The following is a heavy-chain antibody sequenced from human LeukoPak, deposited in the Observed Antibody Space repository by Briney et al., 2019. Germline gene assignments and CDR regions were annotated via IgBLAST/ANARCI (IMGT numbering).Heavy chain of an antibody. CDR1: GGSISGYY. CDR3: ARGQARLAWFDP. Sequence: SETLSLTCTVSGGSISGYYWSWIRTPPGKGLEWIGYTYYSRSTNYKPSLKSRVTISVDTSKNQFSLRLSSVTAADTAVYYCARGQARLAWFDPWGQGTLVTVSS. J-gene: IGHJ5*02. D-gene: IGHD6-19*01. V-gene: IGHV4-59*01. CDR2: TYYSRST.